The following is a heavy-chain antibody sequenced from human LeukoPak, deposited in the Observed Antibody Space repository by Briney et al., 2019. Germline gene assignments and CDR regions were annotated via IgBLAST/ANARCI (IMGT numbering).Heavy chain of an antibody. V-gene: IGHV3-48*01. CDR3: ARDPALPPGDYYYYYYMDV. Sequence: GALRLSCAASGFTFSSYSMNWVRQAPGKGLEWVSYISSSSTIYYSDSVKGRFTISRDNAKNSLYLQMNSLRAEDTAVYYCARDPALPPGDYYYYYYMDVWGKGTTVTVSS. J-gene: IGHJ6*03. D-gene: IGHD3-10*01. CDR1: GFTFSSYS. CDR2: ISSSSTI.